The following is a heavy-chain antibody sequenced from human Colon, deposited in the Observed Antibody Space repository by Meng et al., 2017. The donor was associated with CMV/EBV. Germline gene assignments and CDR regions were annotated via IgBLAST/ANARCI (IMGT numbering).Heavy chain of an antibody. CDR3: AREEWVTSTGGMDV. V-gene: IGHV3-7*03. D-gene: IGHD1-26*01. CDR1: GFTFSNYW. J-gene: IGHJ6*02. CDR2: INQDGSEK. Sequence: GESLKISCAASGFTFSNYWMSWVRQAPGKGLEWVANINQDGSEKYYVGSVKGRFTISRDNAKNSLYLQMNSLRAEDTAVYYCAREEWVTSTGGMDVWGQGTTVTVSS.